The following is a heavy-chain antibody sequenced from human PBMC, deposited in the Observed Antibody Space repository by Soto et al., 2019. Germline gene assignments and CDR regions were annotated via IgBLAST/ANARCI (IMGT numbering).Heavy chain of an antibody. Sequence: GGSLRLSCAASGFTVSSNYMSWVRQAPGKGLEWVSVIYSGGSTYYADSVKGRFTISRDNSKNTLYLQMDSLRADDTAVYYCAKDGDDNRPPDSFDYWGQGALVTVSS. CDR2: IYSGGST. CDR3: AKDGDDNRPPDSFDY. J-gene: IGHJ4*02. V-gene: IGHV3-66*01. D-gene: IGHD3-22*01. CDR1: GFTVSSNY.